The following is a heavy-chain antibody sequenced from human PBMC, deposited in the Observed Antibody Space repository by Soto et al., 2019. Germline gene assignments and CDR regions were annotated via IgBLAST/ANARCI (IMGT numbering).Heavy chain of an antibody. J-gene: IGHJ5*02. CDR1: GGSISSYY. D-gene: IGHD1-26*01. CDR2: IYYDGNT. Sequence: SETLSLTCTVSGGSISSYYWGWIRQPPGKGLECIANIYYDGNTYYNPSLKSRVAISLDTSKNQFSLRLNSVTAADTAVYYCATQEVGGSYVYTFDPWGQGTLVTVSS. V-gene: IGHV4-59*04. CDR3: ATQEVGGSYVYTFDP.